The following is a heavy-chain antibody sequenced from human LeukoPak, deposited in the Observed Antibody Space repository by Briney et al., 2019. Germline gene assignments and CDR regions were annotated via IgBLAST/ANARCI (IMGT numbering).Heavy chain of an antibody. J-gene: IGHJ5*02. CDR1: GFTFSSYA. V-gene: IGHV3-30-3*01. CDR3: ARDLGYCSSTSCYIERINWFDP. CDR2: ISYVGSNK. D-gene: IGHD2-2*02. Sequence: GGSLRLSCAASGFTFSSYAMHWVRQAPGKGLEWVAVISYVGSNKYYADSVKGRFTISRDNSKNTLYLQMNSLRAEDTAVYYCARDLGYCSSTSCYIERINWFDPWGQGTLVTVSS.